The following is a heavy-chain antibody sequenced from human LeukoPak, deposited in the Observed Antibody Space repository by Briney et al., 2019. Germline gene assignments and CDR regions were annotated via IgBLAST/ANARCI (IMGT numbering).Heavy chain of an antibody. CDR3: TRAAGGKAVGYFDY. Sequence: GGSLRLSCTTSGFTFGEYAISWVRQAPGKGLEWVGFIRSKAYGGTTEYAASVKGRFTVSRDDSKSIAYLQMNSLKTEDTAVYYCTRAAGGKAVGYFDYWGQGILVTVSS. CDR1: GFTFGEYA. V-gene: IGHV3-49*04. D-gene: IGHD2-15*01. J-gene: IGHJ4*02. CDR2: IRSKAYGGTT.